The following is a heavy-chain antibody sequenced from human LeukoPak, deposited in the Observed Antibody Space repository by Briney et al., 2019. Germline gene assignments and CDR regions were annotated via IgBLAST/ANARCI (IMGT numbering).Heavy chain of an antibody. CDR3: ATKQWLAPPPDS. D-gene: IGHD6-19*01. J-gene: IGHJ4*02. CDR1: GFTFSKYW. Sequence: GGSLRLSCAASGFTFSKYWTLWVRQAPGKGLESVSRINTDGTVTTYAESAKGRFTVSRDNADNTMFLQMNSVRDEYTAVYYCATKQWLAPPPDSWGQGTPVTVSS. CDR2: INTDGTVT. V-gene: IGHV3-74*01.